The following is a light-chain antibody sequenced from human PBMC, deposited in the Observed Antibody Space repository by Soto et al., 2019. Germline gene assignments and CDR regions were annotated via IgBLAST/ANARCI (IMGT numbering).Light chain of an antibody. V-gene: IGKV3-11*01. Sequence: EIVLTQSPATLSLSPGERATLSCRASQSVSSYLAWYQQKPGQAPRLLTYDASNRATGIPARFSGSGSGTDFTLTISSLEPEDFAVYYCQQRSNCPPITFCQGTRLEIK. CDR3: QQRSNCPPIT. CDR2: DAS. J-gene: IGKJ5*01. CDR1: QSVSSY.